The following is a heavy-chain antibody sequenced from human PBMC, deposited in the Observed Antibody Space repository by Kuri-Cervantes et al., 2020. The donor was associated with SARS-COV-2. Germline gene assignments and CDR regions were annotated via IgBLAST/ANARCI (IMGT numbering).Heavy chain of an antibody. V-gene: IGHV3-21*04. CDR1: GFTFSDYT. Sequence: LSLTCAASGFTFSDYTINWVRQAPGRGLEWVSSISSSSSYIYYADSVKGRFTISRDNAKNSLYLQMNSLRAEDTAVYYCARTTKGLRFPYYYYYYGMDVWGQGTTVTVSS. CDR2: ISSSSSYI. D-gene: IGHD3-3*01. CDR3: ARTTKGLRFPYYYYYYGMDV. J-gene: IGHJ6*02.